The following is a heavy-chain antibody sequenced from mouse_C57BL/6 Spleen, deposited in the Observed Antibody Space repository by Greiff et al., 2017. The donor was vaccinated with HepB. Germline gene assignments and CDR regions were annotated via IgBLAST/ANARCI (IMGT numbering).Heavy chain of an antibody. CDR3: ARGTYYGSSPWYFDV. Sequence: QVQLKQPGAELVKPGASVKLSCKASGYTFTSYWMHWVKQRPGQGLEWIGMIHPNSGSTNYNEKFKSKATLTVDKSSSTAYMQLSSLTSEDSAVYYCARGTYYGSSPWYFDVWGTGTTVTVSS. V-gene: IGHV1-64*01. CDR1: GYTFTSYW. D-gene: IGHD1-1*01. CDR2: IHPNSGST. J-gene: IGHJ1*03.